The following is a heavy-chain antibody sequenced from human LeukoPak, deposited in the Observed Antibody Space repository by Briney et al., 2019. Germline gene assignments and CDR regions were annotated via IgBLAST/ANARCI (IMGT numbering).Heavy chain of an antibody. Sequence: ASVKVSCKASGYTFSSYGISWVRQAPGQGLEGMGWISGYTGNTNYAQNLQGRVTMTTDTSTSTAYMELRSLRSDDTALYYCARSSWFGGRSEWRWFDPWGQGTLVTVSS. CDR1: GYTFSSYG. V-gene: IGHV1-18*01. J-gene: IGHJ5*02. CDR2: ISGYTGNT. CDR3: ARSSWFGGRSEWRWFDP. D-gene: IGHD3-10*01.